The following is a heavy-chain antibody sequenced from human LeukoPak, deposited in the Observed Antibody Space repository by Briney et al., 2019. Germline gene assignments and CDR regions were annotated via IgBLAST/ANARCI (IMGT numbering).Heavy chain of an antibody. D-gene: IGHD3-3*01. J-gene: IGHJ4*02. CDR2: ISHDGRTV. CDR3: ARHLNWSQVDY. Sequence: GGSLRLSRAASGFTFSSYAMNWVRQAPGKGLEWVSRISHDGRTVNYADSVMDRFTISRDNAKNTLYLQMNSLRVEDTAVYYCARHLNWSQVDYWGQGTLVTVSS. V-gene: IGHV3-74*01. CDR1: GFTFSSYA.